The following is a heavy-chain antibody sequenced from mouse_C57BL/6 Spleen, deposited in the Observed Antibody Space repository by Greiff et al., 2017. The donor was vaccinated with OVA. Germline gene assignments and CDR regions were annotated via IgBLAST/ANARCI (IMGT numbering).Heavy chain of an antibody. CDR2: INPSNGGT. J-gene: IGHJ4*01. Sequence: QVQLQQPGTDLVKPGASVKLSCKASGYTFTSYWMHWVKQRPGQGLEWIGYINPSNGGTNYNEKFKSKATLPVDKASSTAYMQLSSLTSEDSAVYYCARAYYSKWMDYWGQGTSVTVSS. V-gene: IGHV1-53*01. CDR1: GYTFTSYW. D-gene: IGHD2-5*01. CDR3: ARAYYSKWMDY.